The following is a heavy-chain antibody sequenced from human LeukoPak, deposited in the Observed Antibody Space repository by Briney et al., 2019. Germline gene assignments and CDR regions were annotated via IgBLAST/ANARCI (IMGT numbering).Heavy chain of an antibody. CDR3: ARDSTGWQADSFDI. CDR2: IKQDGSEQ. CDR1: GFTFSTYA. Sequence: GGSLRLSCAASGFTFSTYAMTWVRQAPGKGLEWVADIKQDGSEQYYVDSVRGRFTISRDNGKNSLYLQMNSLRVEDTAVYFCARDSTGWQADSFDIWGQGTMVTVSS. V-gene: IGHV3-7*01. D-gene: IGHD2-8*02. J-gene: IGHJ3*02.